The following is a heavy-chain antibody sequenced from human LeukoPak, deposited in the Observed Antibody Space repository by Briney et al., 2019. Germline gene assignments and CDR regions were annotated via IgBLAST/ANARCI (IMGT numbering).Heavy chain of an antibody. CDR3: ARDMNAVTTGAY. CDR2: INPSGGST. J-gene: IGHJ4*02. Sequence: ASVKVSCKASGYTFTSYYMHWVRQAPGQGLEWMGIINPSGGSTSYAQKFQGRVTMTRDTSTSTVYMELSNLRSEDTAVYYCARDMNAVTTGAYWGQGTLVTVSS. D-gene: IGHD4-17*01. CDR1: GYTFTSYY. V-gene: IGHV1-46*01.